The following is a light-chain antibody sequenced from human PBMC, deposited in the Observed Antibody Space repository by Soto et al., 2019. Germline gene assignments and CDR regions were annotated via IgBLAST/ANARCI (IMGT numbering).Light chain of an antibody. Sequence: QSVLTQPASVSGSPGQSITISCTGTDNVIGTYNLVSWYQQCPGTAPKVIIFDVSSRPSGVSSRFSGSKSGNTASLTISALQAEDEADYYCCSYGGSRPYVFGTGTKVTVL. CDR1: DNVIGTYNL. CDR3: CSYGGSRPYV. J-gene: IGLJ1*01. CDR2: DVS. V-gene: IGLV2-23*02.